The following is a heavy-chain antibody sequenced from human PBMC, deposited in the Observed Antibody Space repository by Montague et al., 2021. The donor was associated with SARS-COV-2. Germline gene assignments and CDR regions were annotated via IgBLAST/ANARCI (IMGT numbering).Heavy chain of an antibody. CDR1: GASLSSDSLS. V-gene: IGHV6-1*01. CDR2: TYYRSKWYN. D-gene: IGHD2-2*03. J-gene: IGHJ3*01. Sequence: VSPGASLSSDSLSWHWIRQSPSRGLEWLASTYYRSKWYNDSAPSVSGRATVKPDTSRNQFSLHLDSVTPEDTALCFCARKMDSSFDVWGKGTMVIVSS. CDR3: ARKMDSSFDV.